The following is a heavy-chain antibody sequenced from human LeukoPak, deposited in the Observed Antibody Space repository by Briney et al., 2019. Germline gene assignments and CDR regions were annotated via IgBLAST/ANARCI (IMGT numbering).Heavy chain of an antibody. V-gene: IGHV4-39*01. D-gene: IGHD3-22*01. CDR2: IYYSGST. J-gene: IGHJ5*02. CDR3: ARYRGLHVTMIIVVNP. CDR1: GDSISSSSYY. Sequence: SETLSLTCTVSGDSISSSSYYWGWIRQPPGKGLEWIGTIYYSGSTYYNPSLKSRVTISVDTSNNQFSLKLNSVTAADTAVYYCARYRGLHVTMIIVVNPWGQGTLDTVSS.